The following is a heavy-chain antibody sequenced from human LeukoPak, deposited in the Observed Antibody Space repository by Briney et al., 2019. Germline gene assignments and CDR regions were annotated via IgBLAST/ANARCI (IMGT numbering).Heavy chain of an antibody. Sequence: AASVKVSCKASGYTFSRYYMHWVRQAPGQGLEWMGIINPSGGSASTAQRFQGRVTMTMTRDTSTSTVYMELSSLRSEDTAVYYCAREGEDTAIAPDYWGQGTLVTVSS. J-gene: IGHJ4*02. CDR3: AREGEDTAIAPDY. CDR2: INPSGGSA. V-gene: IGHV1-46*01. D-gene: IGHD5-18*01. CDR1: GYTFSRYY.